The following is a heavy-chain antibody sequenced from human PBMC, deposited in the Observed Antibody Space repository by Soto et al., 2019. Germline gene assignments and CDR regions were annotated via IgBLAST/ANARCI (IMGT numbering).Heavy chain of an antibody. Sequence: GESLKISCKGSGYSFTNNWIGWVRQLPGKGLEWMGIMYPGDSDTRYSPSFQGQVTMSGDKSISTAYLQWSSLKASDTAMYYFLRRRENPVGPFAICGQGTMVPVSS. CDR1: GYSFTNNW. CDR3: LRRRENPVGPFAI. J-gene: IGHJ3*02. CDR2: MYPGDSDT. V-gene: IGHV5-51*01. D-gene: IGHD1-26*01.